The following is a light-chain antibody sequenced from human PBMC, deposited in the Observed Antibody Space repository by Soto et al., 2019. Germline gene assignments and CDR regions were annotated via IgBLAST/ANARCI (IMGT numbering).Light chain of an antibody. CDR1: QSISRQ. Sequence: DIQMTQSPSTLSASVGDRVSITCRASQSISRQLAWYQQKPGKAPNLLIYQAANLETGVPSRFTRSGSGTEFTLTISSLQSDDLATYYCQQYQSYWTFGQGTKVEVK. CDR3: QQYQSYWT. V-gene: IGKV1-5*03. CDR2: QAA. J-gene: IGKJ1*01.